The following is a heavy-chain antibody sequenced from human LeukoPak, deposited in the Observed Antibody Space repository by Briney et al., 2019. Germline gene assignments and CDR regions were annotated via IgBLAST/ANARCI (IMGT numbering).Heavy chain of an antibody. CDR2: ISGSGGST. J-gene: IGHJ4*02. D-gene: IGHD6-19*01. CDR3: ARDSQWLEPFDY. V-gene: IGHV3-23*01. Sequence: GGSLRLSCAASGFTFSSYAMSWVRQAPGKGLEWVSAISGSGGSTYYADSVKGRFTISRDNAKSSLYLQMNSLRAEDTAVYYCARDSQWLEPFDYWGQGTLVTVPS. CDR1: GFTFSSYA.